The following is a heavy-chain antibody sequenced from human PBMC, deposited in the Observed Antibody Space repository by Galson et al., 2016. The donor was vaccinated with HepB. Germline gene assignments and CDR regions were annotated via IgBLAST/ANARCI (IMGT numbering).Heavy chain of an antibody. CDR3: ASHDYWNDNHDSFDI. Sequence: SETLSLTCTVSGGSISSHYWSWIRQPPGKGLEWIGFISLRGSGSTSYNPSLKSRVTISGDTSKNQISLRLRPVIAADTAVYYCASHDYWNDNHDSFDIWGQGTRVTVSS. D-gene: IGHD3/OR15-3a*01. CDR1: GGSISSHY. J-gene: IGHJ3*02. V-gene: IGHV4-59*11. CDR2: ISLRGSGST.